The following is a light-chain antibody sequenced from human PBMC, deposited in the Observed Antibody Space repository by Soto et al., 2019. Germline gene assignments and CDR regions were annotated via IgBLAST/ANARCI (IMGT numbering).Light chain of an antibody. V-gene: IGKV3-15*01. CDR3: QHYDNSRWT. CDR2: GAS. J-gene: IGKJ1*01. CDR1: QSVTSN. Sequence: EIVMTQSPATLSVSPGERATLSCWASQSVTSNLAWYQQKPGRAPRLLIYGASTRATGIPARFSGSGSGTDFTLTISRLEPEDFAVYYCQHYDNSRWTFGQGTKVDI.